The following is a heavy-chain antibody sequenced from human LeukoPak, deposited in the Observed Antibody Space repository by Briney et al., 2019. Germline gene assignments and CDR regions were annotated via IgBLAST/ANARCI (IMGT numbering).Heavy chain of an antibody. Sequence: ESLRLSCAASGFTFSTYSMNWVRQAPGKGLEWIGYIYYTGSTYYNPSLKSRVTISVDRSKNQFSLKLSSVTAADTAVYYCARAVVDYGDYDPHWYFDLWGRGTLVTVSS. CDR1: GFTFSTYS. V-gene: IGHV4-59*12. J-gene: IGHJ2*01. CDR3: ARAVVDYGDYDPHWYFDL. CDR2: IYYTGST. D-gene: IGHD4-17*01.